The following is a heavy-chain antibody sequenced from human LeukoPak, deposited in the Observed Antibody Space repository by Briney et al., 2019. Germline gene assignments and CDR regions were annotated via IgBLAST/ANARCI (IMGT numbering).Heavy chain of an antibody. D-gene: IGHD1-26*01. CDR2: TRYDGSDK. CDR1: GVTFSSYG. V-gene: IGHV3-30*02. CDR3: AKDEGVGASYFDY. J-gene: IGHJ4*02. Sequence: PGGSLRLSCEASGVTFSSYGMHWVRQAPGKGLEWVAYTRYDGSDKYYIDSVKGRFTIARDNSKKTLYLQMTSLRPDETAVYFCAKDEGVGASYFDYWGQGTLVAVSS.